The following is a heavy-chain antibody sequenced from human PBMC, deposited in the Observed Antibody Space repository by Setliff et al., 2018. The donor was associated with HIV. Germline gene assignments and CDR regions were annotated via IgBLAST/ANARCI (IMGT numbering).Heavy chain of an antibody. CDR1: GFTVSSDY. V-gene: IGHV3-66*01. Sequence: GGSLRLSCAASGFTVSSDYMNWVRQAPGKGLEWVSVIHSGGSTFYADSVKGRFTISRDNSKNTVYLQMNSLRAEDTAVYYCVRVKRAIPPSYWGQGTLVTVSS. CDR2: IHSGGST. CDR3: VRVKRAIPPSY. J-gene: IGHJ4*02. D-gene: IGHD2-2*01.